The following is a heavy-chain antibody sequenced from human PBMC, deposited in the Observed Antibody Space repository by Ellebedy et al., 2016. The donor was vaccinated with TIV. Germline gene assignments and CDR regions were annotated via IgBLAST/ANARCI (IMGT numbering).Heavy chain of an antibody. Sequence: GGSLRLSCAASGFTFGNAWMSWVRQAPGKGLEWVGRIKTRTDGGTTDYAAPVRDRFTISRDDSQNALYLHMNSLRVEDTAVYYCRWLRLVSGKYLDYWGQGTLVAVSS. D-gene: IGHD5-12*01. V-gene: IGHV3-15*01. CDR3: RWLRLVSGKYLDY. J-gene: IGHJ4*02. CDR1: GFTFGNAW. CDR2: IKTRTDGGTT.